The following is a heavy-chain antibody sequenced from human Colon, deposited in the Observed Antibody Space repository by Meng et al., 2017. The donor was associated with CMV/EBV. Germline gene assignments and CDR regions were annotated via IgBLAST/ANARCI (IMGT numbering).Heavy chain of an antibody. CDR1: GYTFTDYY. D-gene: IGHD3-10*01. CDR2: LNPNSGGI. CDR3: ARGHYGSGNPLGY. J-gene: IGHJ4*02. Sequence: ASVKVSCKASGYTFTDYYMHWVRQAPGQGLEWMGWLNPNSGGINYAQKFQGRVTMTRDTSITTAYMQLSRLKSDDTAIYYCARGHYGSGNPLGYWGQGTLVTVSS. V-gene: IGHV1-2*02.